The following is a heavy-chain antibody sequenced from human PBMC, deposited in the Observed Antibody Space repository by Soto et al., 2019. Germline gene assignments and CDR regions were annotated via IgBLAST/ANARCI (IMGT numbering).Heavy chain of an antibody. CDR2: ISNSGRIT. CDR3: ARDHGGGGLTLEY. Sequence: QVHLEESGGGLVKPGGSLRLSCTASGFIFSDYYMSWIRQAPGKGLEWVSDISNSGRITHHADSVEGRFTISRDNAKDSLYLQMNGLRPEDSAIYSWARDHGGGGLTLEYWGQGTLVTVSS. J-gene: IGHJ4*02. D-gene: IGHD3-16*01. V-gene: IGHV3-11*01. CDR1: GFIFSDYY.